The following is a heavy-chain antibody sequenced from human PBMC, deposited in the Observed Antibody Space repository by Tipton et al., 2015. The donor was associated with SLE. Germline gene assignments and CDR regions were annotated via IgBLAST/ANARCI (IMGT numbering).Heavy chain of an antibody. Sequence: LRLSCTVSGASISSGSYYWSWIRQPAGKGLEWIGRIYSRGSMNYNPSHKSRVTISADTSKNQFSLKLSSVTAADTAVYYCARVAYCGGDCYSIYHYMDVWGKGTTVTISS. V-gene: IGHV4-61*02. CDR3: ARVAYCGGDCYSIYHYMDV. CDR1: GASISSGSYY. D-gene: IGHD2-21*01. J-gene: IGHJ6*03. CDR2: IYSRGSM.